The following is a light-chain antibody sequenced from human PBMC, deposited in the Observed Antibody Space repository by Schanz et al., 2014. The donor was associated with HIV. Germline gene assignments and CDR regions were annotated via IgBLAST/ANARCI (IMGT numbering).Light chain of an antibody. J-gene: IGLJ2*01. CDR1: SSNIGNNY. CDR2: TND. V-gene: IGLV1-51*02. Sequence: QSVLTQPPSVSAAPGQKVTISCSGRSSNIGNNYVYWYQHLPGTAPKLLIYTNDLRPSGVSNRFSGSKSGNTASLTISGLQAEDEADYYCSSYTSSSTPVVFGGGTKLTVL. CDR3: SSYTSSSTPVV.